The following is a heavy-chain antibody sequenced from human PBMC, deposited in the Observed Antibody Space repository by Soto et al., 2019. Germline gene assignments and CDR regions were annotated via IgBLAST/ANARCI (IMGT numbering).Heavy chain of an antibody. D-gene: IGHD2-15*01. V-gene: IGHV1-2*04. CDR1: GYTFTGYY. J-gene: IGHJ4*02. Sequence: ASVKVSCKASGYTFTGYYMHWVRQAPGQGLEWMGWINPNSGGTNYAQKFQGWVTMTRDTSISTAYMELSRLRSDDTAVYYCARDHSTIGYCSGGSCYIDYWGQGTLVTVSS. CDR2: INPNSGGT. CDR3: ARDHSTIGYCSGGSCYIDY.